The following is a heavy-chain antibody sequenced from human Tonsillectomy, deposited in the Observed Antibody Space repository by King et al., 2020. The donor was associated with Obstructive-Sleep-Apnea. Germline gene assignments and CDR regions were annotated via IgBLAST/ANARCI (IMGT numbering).Heavy chain of an antibody. D-gene: IGHD3-16*01. Sequence: LQLQESGPGLVKPSETLSLTCTVSGVSIRSSSYYWGWIRQPPGKGLEWIGSIYYSGNTYYNPSLKSRVTISVDTSKNQFSLKLSSGTAADTAVYYCARGWGSFDYWGQGTLVTVSS. CDR3: ARGWGSFDY. CDR1: GVSIRSSSYY. CDR2: IYYSGNT. J-gene: IGHJ4*02. V-gene: IGHV4-39*07.